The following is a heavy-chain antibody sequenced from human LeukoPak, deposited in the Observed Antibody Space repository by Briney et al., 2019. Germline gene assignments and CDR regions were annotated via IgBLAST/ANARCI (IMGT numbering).Heavy chain of an antibody. Sequence: PGGSLRLSCAASGFTFSSYAMSWVRQAPGKGLEWVSAISGSGGSTYYADSVKGRFTISRDNSKNTLYLQMNSLRAEDTAVYYCAKPSTPYYYGSGSYSPYYFDYWGQGTLVTVSS. J-gene: IGHJ4*02. CDR2: ISGSGGST. CDR1: GFTFSSYA. D-gene: IGHD3-10*01. CDR3: AKPSTPYYYGSGSYSPYYFDY. V-gene: IGHV3-23*01.